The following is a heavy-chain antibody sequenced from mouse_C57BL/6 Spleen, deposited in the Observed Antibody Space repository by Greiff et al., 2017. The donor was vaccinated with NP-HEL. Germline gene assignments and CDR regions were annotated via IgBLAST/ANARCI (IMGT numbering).Heavy chain of an antibody. CDR2: INPNNGGT. V-gene: IGHV1-18*01. J-gene: IGHJ1*03. CDR3: ARPYGSNWYFDV. D-gene: IGHD1-1*01. Sequence: EVQLQQSGPELVKPGASVKIPCKASGYTFTDYNMDWVKQSHGKSLEWIGDINPNNGGTIYNQKFKGKATLTVDKSSSTAYMELRSLTSEDTAVFYGARPYGSNWYFDVWGTGTTVTVSS. CDR1: GYTFTDYN.